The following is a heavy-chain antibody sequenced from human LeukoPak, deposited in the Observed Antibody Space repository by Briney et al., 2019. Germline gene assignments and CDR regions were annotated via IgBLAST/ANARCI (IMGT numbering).Heavy chain of an antibody. CDR3: ARHXXHXLDN. CDR1: DGSISSSRYD. Sequence: KASETLSLTCTVSDGSISSSRYDWVWIRQPPRKGLEWIATIHYSGTAFHNPSLKRRVTLSVDMSKNQVSLRLNTVTAADTAVYXCARHXXHXLDNWGQGTLVTVS. J-gene: IGHJ4*02. CDR2: IHYSGTA. V-gene: IGHV4-39*01.